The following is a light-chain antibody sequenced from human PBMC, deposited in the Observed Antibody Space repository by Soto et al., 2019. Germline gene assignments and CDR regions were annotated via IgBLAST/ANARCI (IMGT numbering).Light chain of an antibody. CDR3: QQYNDWPPEGT. J-gene: IGKJ1*01. V-gene: IGKV3-15*01. CDR1: RNVNSN. Sequence: EIVLTQSPATLSVSPGEGATLSCKASRNVNSNLAWYQQKPGQAPMLLIHGASSRATGIPVRYSGSGSGTEFNLTIGGLQSEDFAVYYCQQYNDWPPEGTVGQGTKVESK. CDR2: GAS.